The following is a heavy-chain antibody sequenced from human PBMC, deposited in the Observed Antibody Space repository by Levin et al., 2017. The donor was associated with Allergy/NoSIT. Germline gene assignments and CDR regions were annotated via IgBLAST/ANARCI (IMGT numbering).Heavy chain of an antibody. CDR3: ARPRTSWPNWYFDL. V-gene: IGHV4-59*08. D-gene: IGHD6-13*01. Sequence: LSLTCTVSGGSISTYYWTWIRQPPGKGLEWLFSLPSLFLPPSPPSLPSRVTISVDTSKNQFSLKLSSVTATDTAIYYCARPRTSWPNWYFDLWGRGTLVTVSS. J-gene: IGHJ2*01. CDR1: GGSISTYY. CDR2: LPSLFLP.